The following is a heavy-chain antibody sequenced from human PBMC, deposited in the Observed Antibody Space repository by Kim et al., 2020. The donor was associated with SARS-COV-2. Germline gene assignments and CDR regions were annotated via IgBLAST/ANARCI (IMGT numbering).Heavy chain of an antibody. CDR3: SRGKVDWVLPAATVGLDY. D-gene: IGHD3-9*01. CDR1: GYSFSDFS. CDR2: ISPGNCNT. V-gene: IGHV1-3*01. J-gene: IGHJ4*01. Sequence: ASVKVSCKTSGYSFSDFSIHWVRQAPGQRLEWLGWISPGNCNTRYSDNFQDRVTITLNTSASTAYVDLSSLTLEDTAVYFCSRGKVDWVLPAATVGLDY.